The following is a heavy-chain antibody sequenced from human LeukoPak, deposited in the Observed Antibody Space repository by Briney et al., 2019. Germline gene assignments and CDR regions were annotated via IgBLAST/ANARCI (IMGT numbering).Heavy chain of an antibody. D-gene: IGHD3-3*01. CDR2: INSDGSST. J-gene: IGHJ3*02. Sequence: GGSLRLSCAASGFTFSSYWMHWVRQAPGKGLVWVSRINSDGSSTSYADSVKGRFTISRDNAKNTLYLQMNSLRAEDTAVYYCARDYVGSDFWSGYYTGMGDDAFDIWGQGTMVTVSS. CDR3: ARDYVGSDFWSGYYTGMGDDAFDI. V-gene: IGHV3-74*01. CDR1: GFTFSSYW.